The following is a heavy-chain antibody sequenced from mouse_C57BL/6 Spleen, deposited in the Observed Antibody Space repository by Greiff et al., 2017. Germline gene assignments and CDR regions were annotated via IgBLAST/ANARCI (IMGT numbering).Heavy chain of an antibody. CDR1: GYTFTDYE. CDR2: IDPETGGT. V-gene: IGHV1-15*01. CDR3: TRGDYYGSSPFDY. J-gene: IGHJ2*01. D-gene: IGHD1-1*01. Sequence: VQRVESGAELVRPGASVTLSCKASGYTFTDYEMHWVKQTPVHGLEWIGAIDPETGGTAYNQKFKGKAILTADKSSSTAYMELRSLTSEDSAVYYCTRGDYYGSSPFDYWGQGTTLTVSS.